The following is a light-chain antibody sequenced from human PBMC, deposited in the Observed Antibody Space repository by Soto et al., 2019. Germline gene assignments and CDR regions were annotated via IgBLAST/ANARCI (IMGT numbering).Light chain of an antibody. CDR3: QQYNNWPPHT. V-gene: IGKV3-15*01. Sequence: EIVMTQSPATLSVSPGERATLSCRASQSVSSNLAWYQQKPGQAPRLLIYGASTRPTGIPASFSGSGSGTEFTLTISSLQSEDFALYYCQQYNNWPPHTFGGGTKVEIK. J-gene: IGKJ4*01. CDR1: QSVSSN. CDR2: GAS.